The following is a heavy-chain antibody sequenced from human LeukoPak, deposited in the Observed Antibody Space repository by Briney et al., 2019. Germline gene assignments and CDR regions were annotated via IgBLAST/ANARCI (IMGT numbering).Heavy chain of an antibody. J-gene: IGHJ6*02. D-gene: IGHD3-16*01. V-gene: IGHV3-9*01. CDR3: ASSAGYGMDV. CDR1: GFTFDDYA. Sequence: PGRSLRLSCAASGFTFDDYAMHWVRQAPGKGLEWVSGISWNSGSIGYADSVKGRFTISRDNAKNSLYLQMNSLRAEDTAVYYCASSAGYGMDVWGQGTTVTVSS. CDR2: ISWNSGSI.